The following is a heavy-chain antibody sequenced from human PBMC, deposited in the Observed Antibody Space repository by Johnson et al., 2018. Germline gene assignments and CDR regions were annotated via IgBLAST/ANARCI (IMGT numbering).Heavy chain of an antibody. J-gene: IGHJ6*03. D-gene: IGHD6-19*01. V-gene: IGHV4-4*02. CDR2: IYHSGST. CDR3: ARESRGWTYYYYYYMDV. Sequence: QVQLQESGPGLVKPSGTLSLTCAVSGGSISSSNWWSWVRQPPGKGLEWIGEIYHSGSTNYNPSLKSRVNIPVDKSKTQFSLKLRSVTAADTAGYYCARESRGWTYYYYYYMDVWGKGTTVTVSS. CDR1: GGSISSSNW.